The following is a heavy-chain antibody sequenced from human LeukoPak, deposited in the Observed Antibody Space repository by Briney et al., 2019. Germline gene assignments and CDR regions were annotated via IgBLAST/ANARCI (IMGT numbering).Heavy chain of an antibody. CDR1: GYTFTNYG. D-gene: IGHD5-12*01. CDR2: MKPNSGNT. J-gene: IGHJ4*02. Sequence: ASVTVSCKASGYTFTNYGISWARQVTGQGLEWMGWMKPNSGNTGYAQKFQGRVTMTRNTSISTAYMELSSLRPEDTAVYYCARVRGGYDKWGQGTLVTVSS. V-gene: IGHV1-8*02. CDR3: ARVRGGYDK.